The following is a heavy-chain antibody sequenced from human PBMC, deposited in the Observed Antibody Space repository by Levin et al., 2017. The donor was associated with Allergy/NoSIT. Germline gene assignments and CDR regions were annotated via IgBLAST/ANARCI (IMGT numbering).Heavy chain of an antibody. Sequence: GGSLRLSCAASGFTFSSYAMSWVRQAPGKGLEWVSAITDSGRTYYADPVRGRFTVSRDNSKNTLYLQMKCLRADDTAVYYCAKERTRVLPVFDYWGLGAQVTVSA. CDR1: GFTFSSYA. J-gene: IGHJ4*02. CDR2: ITDSGRT. D-gene: IGHD4/OR15-4a*01. CDR3: AKERTRVLPVFDY. V-gene: IGHV3-23*01.